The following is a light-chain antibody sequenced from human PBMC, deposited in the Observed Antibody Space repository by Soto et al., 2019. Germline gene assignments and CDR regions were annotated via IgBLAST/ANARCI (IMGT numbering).Light chain of an antibody. CDR2: DTS. J-gene: IGKJ4*01. CDR1: QSVNFH. CDR3: QQYGTSPLT. Sequence: EIVMPQSPATLSVSPGERATLSCRASQSVNFHLAWYQQKAGQAPRLLIYDTSTRATGIPARFSGSGSGTDFTLTISRLEPEDFAVYYCQQYGTSPLTFGGGTKVDI. V-gene: IGKV3-15*01.